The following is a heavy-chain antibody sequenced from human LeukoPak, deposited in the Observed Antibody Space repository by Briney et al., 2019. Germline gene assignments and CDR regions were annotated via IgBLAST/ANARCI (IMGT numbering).Heavy chain of an antibody. Sequence: GGSLRLSCAASGFTFSSYSMNWVRQAPVKGLEWVSSISSSSSYIYYADSVKGRFTISRDNAKNSLYLQMNSLRAEDTAVYYCAREKVRGVIQYWGQGTLVTVSS. CDR1: GFTFSSYS. J-gene: IGHJ4*02. D-gene: IGHD3-10*01. CDR2: ISSSSSYI. V-gene: IGHV3-21*01. CDR3: AREKVRGVIQY.